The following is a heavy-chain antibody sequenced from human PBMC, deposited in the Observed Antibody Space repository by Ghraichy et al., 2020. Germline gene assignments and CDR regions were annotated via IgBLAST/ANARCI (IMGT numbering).Heavy chain of an antibody. V-gene: IGHV4-31*03. CDR2: IYYSGST. Sequence: SETLSLTCTVSGGSISSGGYYWSWIRQHPGKGLEWIGYIYYSGSTYYNPSLKSRVTISVDTSKNQFSLKLSSVTAADTAVYYCARETVTKVRHYYYYMDVWGKGTTVTVSS. CDR3: ARETVTKVRHYYYYMDV. J-gene: IGHJ6*03. CDR1: GGSISSGGYY. D-gene: IGHD4-17*01.